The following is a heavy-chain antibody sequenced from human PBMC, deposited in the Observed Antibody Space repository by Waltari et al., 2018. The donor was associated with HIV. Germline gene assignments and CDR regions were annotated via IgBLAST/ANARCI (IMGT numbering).Heavy chain of an antibody. J-gene: IGHJ4*02. CDR3: TKGTTHDN. CDR2: IKQDGSQK. Sequence: EVRLVESGGGLVQPGGSLRLSCAVSGFNFNKYWLTWVRQAPGKGLEWVANIKQDGSQKHYVDSAKGRLTISRDNAKNSVFLQMNDLREDDTATYYCTKGTTHDNWGQGTLVTVSS. CDR1: GFNFNKYW. V-gene: IGHV3-7*01. D-gene: IGHD1-1*01.